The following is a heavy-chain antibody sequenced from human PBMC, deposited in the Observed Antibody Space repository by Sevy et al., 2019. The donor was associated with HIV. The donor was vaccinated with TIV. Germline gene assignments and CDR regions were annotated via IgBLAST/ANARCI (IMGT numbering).Heavy chain of an antibody. D-gene: IGHD5-18*01. CDR3: ARSGYNYGFYAFDI. Sequence: SETLSLTCTVSGGSISSGGYYWSWIRQHPGKGVEWIGYIYYSGSTYYNPSLKSRATISVDTPKNQFSLKLSSVTAADTAVYYCARSGYNYGFYAFDIWGQGTMVTVSS. CDR2: IYYSGST. J-gene: IGHJ3*02. V-gene: IGHV4-31*03. CDR1: GGSISSGGYY.